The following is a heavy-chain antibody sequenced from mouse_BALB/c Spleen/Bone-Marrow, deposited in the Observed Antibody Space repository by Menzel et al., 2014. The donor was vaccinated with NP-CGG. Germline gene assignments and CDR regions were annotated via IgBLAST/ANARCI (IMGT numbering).Heavy chain of an antibody. CDR2: ISSGGSYT. J-gene: IGHJ2*01. V-gene: IGHV5-9-3*01. CDR1: RFTFSNYA. Sequence: EVKLMESGGGLVKPGGSLKLSCAASRFTFSNYAMSWVRQTPEKRLEWVATISSGGSYTYYPDSVKGRFTISRDNAQKPLYLQMSSLRSEDTAMYFCAGQENWALDYWGQGTTLTVSS. D-gene: IGHD4-1*01. CDR3: AGQENWALDY.